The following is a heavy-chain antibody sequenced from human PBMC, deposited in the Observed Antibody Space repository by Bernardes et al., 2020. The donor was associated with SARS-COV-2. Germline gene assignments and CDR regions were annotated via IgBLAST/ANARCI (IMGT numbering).Heavy chain of an antibody. Sequence: GGSLRLSCVASGFAFDDYAMHWVRQAPGKGLEWVAGLSWNRGTVNYADSVKGRFTISRDNAENSLYLQMNSLRPDDTGFYYCAKDIRAGIDGYDVFDSWGQGTLVTVAS. CDR3: AKDIRAGIDGYDVFDS. V-gene: IGHV3-9*01. CDR2: LSWNRGTV. CDR1: GFAFDDYA. D-gene: IGHD5-12*01. J-gene: IGHJ4*02.